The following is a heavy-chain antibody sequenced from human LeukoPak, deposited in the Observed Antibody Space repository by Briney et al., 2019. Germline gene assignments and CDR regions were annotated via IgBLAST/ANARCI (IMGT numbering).Heavy chain of an antibody. J-gene: IGHJ4*01. CDR1: GGTFSSYA. Sequence: ASVKVSCKASGGTFSSYAISWVRQAPGQGLEWMGGIIPNFGTANYAQKFQGRVTITADKSTSTAYMELSSLRSEDTAVYYCATTYGSGSQHLDYFDYWGQEPWSPSPQ. V-gene: IGHV1-69*06. CDR2: IIPNFGTA. CDR3: ATTYGSGSQHLDYFDY. D-gene: IGHD3-10*01.